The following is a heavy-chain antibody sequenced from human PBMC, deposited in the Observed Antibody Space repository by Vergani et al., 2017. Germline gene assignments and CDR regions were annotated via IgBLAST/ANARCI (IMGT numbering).Heavy chain of an antibody. CDR2: ISWNSGSI. V-gene: IGHV3-9*01. D-gene: IGHD2-15*01. Sequence: EVQLVESGGGLVQPGRSLRLSCAASGFTFDDYAMHWVRQAPGKGLEWVSGISWNSGSIGYADSVKGRFTISRDNSKNTLYLQMNSLRAEDTALYYCAKVHRYCSGGTCYPGLPYYYYMDVWGKGTTVTVSS. J-gene: IGHJ6*03. CDR1: GFTFDDYA. CDR3: AKVHRYCSGGTCYPGLPYYYYMDV.